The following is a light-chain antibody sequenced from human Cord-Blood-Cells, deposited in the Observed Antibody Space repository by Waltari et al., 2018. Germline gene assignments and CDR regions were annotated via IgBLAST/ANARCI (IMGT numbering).Light chain of an antibody. CDR2: AAS. J-gene: IGKJ2*03. CDR1: QSISSY. CDR3: QQSYSTPYS. Sequence: DIQMTQPSSSLSASVGERVTITCRASQSISSYLNWNQQKPGKAPKLLIYAASSLQSGVPSRFSGSGSGTDFTLTISSLQPEDFATYYCQQSYSTPYSFGQGTKLEIK. V-gene: IGKV1-39*01.